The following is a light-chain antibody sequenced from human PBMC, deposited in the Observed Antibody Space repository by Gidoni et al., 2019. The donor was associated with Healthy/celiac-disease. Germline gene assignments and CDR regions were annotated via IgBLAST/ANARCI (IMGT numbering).Light chain of an antibody. CDR3: QQYDNLPLT. Sequence: DIQMTQSPSSLSASVGDRVTITCQASQDISSYLNWYQQKPGKAPKLLIYDASNLETGVPSRFSGSGSGTDFTFTISSLQAEDIATYYCQQYDNLPLTFXGGTKVEIK. V-gene: IGKV1-33*01. CDR1: QDISSY. J-gene: IGKJ4*01. CDR2: DAS.